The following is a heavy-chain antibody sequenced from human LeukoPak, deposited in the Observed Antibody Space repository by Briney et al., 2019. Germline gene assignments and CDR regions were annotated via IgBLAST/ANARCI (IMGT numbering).Heavy chain of an antibody. J-gene: IGHJ6*02. CDR3: ARDLGYGGNSEGYYYYGMDV. CDR2: ISAYNGNT. V-gene: IGHV1-18*01. Sequence: ASVKVSCKASGYTFTSYGISWVRQAPGQGLEWMGWISAYNGNTNYAQKLQGRVTMTTDTSTSTAYMELRSLRSDDTAVYYCARDLGYGGNSEGYYYYGMDVWGQGTTVTVSS. D-gene: IGHD4-23*01. CDR1: GYTFTSYG.